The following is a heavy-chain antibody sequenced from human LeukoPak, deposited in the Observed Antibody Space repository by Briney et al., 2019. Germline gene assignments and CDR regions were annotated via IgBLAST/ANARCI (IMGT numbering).Heavy chain of an antibody. J-gene: IGHJ4*02. CDR1: GYTFTNYA. D-gene: IGHD3-22*01. CDR3: ARDPLSGYHDY. V-gene: IGHV1-3*01. Sequence: ASVKVSCKASGYTFTNYAIHWVRQAPGQRLEWMGWINAGNGNTKYSQKFQGRVTITRDTSASTAYMELSSLRSEDTAVYYCARDPLSGYHDYWGQGTLVTVSS. CDR2: INAGNGNT.